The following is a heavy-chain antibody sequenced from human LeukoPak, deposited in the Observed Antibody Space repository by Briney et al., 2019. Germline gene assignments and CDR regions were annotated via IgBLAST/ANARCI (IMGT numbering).Heavy chain of an antibody. CDR1: GYTFTSYD. J-gene: IGHJ4*02. V-gene: IGHV1-8*01. CDR2: MNPNSGNT. Sequence: ASVKVSCKASGYTFTSYDINWVRQATGQGLEWMGWMNPNSGNTGYAQKFQGRVTMTRNTSISTAYMELSSLRSEDTAVYYCARAPYYYDSSGYAHFDYWGQGTLVTVSS. CDR3: ARAPYYYDSSGYAHFDY. D-gene: IGHD3-22*01.